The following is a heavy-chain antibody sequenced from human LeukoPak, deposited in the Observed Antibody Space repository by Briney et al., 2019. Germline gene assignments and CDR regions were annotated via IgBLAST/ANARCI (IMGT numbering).Heavy chain of an antibody. V-gene: IGHV1-46*01. J-gene: IGHJ4*02. CDR1: GYTFTSYY. CDR2: INPSGGST. CDR3: ARDLMLDGDYGAYYFDY. D-gene: IGHD4-17*01. Sequence: ASVKVSCTASGYTFTSYYMHWVRQAPGQGLEWMGIINPSGGSTSYAQKFQGRVTMTRDTSTSTVYMELSSLRSEDTAVYYCARDLMLDGDYGAYYFDYWGQGTLVTVSS.